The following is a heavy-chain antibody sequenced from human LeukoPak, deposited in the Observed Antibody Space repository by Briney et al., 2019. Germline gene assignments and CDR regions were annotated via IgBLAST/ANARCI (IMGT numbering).Heavy chain of an antibody. CDR3: ATYYGSGSYYNYYYYCGMDV. CDR1: GYTFTSYY. Sequence: ASVKVSCKASGYTFTSYYMHWVRQAPGQGLEWMGIINPSGGSTSYAQKFQGRVTMTRDTSTSTVYMELSSQRSEDTAVYYCATYYGSGSYYNYYYYCGMDVWGQGTTVTVSS. J-gene: IGHJ6*02. D-gene: IGHD3-10*01. CDR2: INPSGGST. V-gene: IGHV1-46*01.